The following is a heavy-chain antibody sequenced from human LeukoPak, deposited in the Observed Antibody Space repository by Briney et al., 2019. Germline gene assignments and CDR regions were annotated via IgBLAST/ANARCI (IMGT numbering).Heavy chain of an antibody. CDR3: ARYRGYDSSGSHDAFDI. V-gene: IGHV3-64*01. CDR1: GFTFNNYA. D-gene: IGHD3-22*01. J-gene: IGHJ3*02. CDR2: ISSNGGST. Sequence: PGGSLRLSCAASGFTFNNYALHWVRQAPGKGLEYVSAISSNGGSTFYANSVKGRFTISRDNSKNTLYLQMGSLRADDMAVYYCARYRGYDSSGSHDAFDIWGQGTMVTVSS.